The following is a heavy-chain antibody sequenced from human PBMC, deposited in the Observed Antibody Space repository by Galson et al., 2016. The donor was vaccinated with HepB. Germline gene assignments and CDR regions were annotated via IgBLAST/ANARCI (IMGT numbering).Heavy chain of an antibody. Sequence: QSGAEVKKTGESLKISCKASGGTFRNYAFSWVRQAPGQRLEWMGGIIPILDTANYAQNFQGRVTISADESTSTAYMELWSLRFEDTAMYYCAGQDYVGNSIYFDSWGQGTLVTVSS. D-gene: IGHD4-23*01. V-gene: IGHV1-69*01. CDR1: GGTFRNYA. CDR2: IIPILDTA. CDR3: AGQDYVGNSIYFDS. J-gene: IGHJ4*02.